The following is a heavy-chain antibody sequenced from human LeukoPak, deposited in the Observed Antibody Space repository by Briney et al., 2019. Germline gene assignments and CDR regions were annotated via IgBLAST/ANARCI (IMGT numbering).Heavy chain of an antibody. CDR1: GYTFTSYY. CDR3: ARGYCSSTSCYYGYYYMDV. V-gene: IGHV1-69*04. D-gene: IGHD2-2*01. CDR2: IIPILGIA. J-gene: IGHJ6*03. Sequence: GASVKVSCKASGYTFTSYYMHWVRQAPGQGLEWMGRIIPILGIANYAQKFQGRVTITADKSTSTAYMELSSLRSEDTAVYYCARGYCSSTSCYYGYYYMDVWGKGTTVTVSS.